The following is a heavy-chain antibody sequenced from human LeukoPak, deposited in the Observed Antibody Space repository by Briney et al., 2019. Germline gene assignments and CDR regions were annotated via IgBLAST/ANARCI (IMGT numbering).Heavy chain of an antibody. Sequence: PGESLKISCKGSGYTFTNYWIGWVRQVPGKGLEWMGIIYPGDSETRYRPSFQGQVTISADKSINTAYLQWSSLKASDTAMYYCARLPYYDPGMYFDFWGQGTLVTVSS. CDR1: GYTFTNYW. CDR2: IYPGDSET. D-gene: IGHD3-16*01. V-gene: IGHV5-51*01. J-gene: IGHJ4*02. CDR3: ARLPYYDPGMYFDF.